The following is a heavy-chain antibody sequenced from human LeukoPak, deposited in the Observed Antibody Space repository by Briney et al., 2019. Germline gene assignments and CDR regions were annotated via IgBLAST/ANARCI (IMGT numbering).Heavy chain of an antibody. Sequence: SETLSLTCTVSGYSITSGYYWGWIRQPPGKGLEWIGSFYHSGSTYYNPSLKSRVTVSIDTSKNQFSLKLSSVTAADTAVYYCARESPMVRGVGRWFDPWGQGTLVTVSS. D-gene: IGHD3-10*01. CDR3: ARESPMVRGVGRWFDP. CDR2: FYHSGST. J-gene: IGHJ5*02. CDR1: GYSITSGYY. V-gene: IGHV4-38-2*02.